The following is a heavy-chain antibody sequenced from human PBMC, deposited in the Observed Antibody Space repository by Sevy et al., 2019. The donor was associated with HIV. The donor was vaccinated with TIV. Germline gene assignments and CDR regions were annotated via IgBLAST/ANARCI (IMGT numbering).Heavy chain of an antibody. Sequence: GESLKISCEASGYSFTNYWIGWVRQMPGKGLEWMAILFPGDSDTRYNPSFQGQVTISADRSVSTAYLQWNSLKASDSTIYFCARQAKYYVTLPGFYSLGEFAYFDFWGQGTLVTVSS. CDR2: LFPGDSDT. J-gene: IGHJ4*02. D-gene: IGHD3-9*01. V-gene: IGHV5-51*01. CDR1: GYSFTNYW. CDR3: ARQAKYYVTLPGFYSLGEFAYFDF.